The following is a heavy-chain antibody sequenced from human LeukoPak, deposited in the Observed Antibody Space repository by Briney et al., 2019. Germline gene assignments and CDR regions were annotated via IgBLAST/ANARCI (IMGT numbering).Heavy chain of an antibody. V-gene: IGHV4-34*01. Sequence: SETLSLTCAVYGGSFSGYYWSWIRQPPGKGLEWIGEINHSGSTNYNPSLESRVTISVDTSKNQFSLKLSSVTVADTAVYYCAKLVPFDYWGQGTLVTVSS. CDR1: GGSFSGYY. D-gene: IGHD6-13*01. J-gene: IGHJ4*02. CDR2: INHSGST. CDR3: AKLVPFDY.